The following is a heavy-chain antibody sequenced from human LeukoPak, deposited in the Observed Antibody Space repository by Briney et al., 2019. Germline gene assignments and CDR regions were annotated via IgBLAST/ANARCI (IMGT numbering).Heavy chain of an antibody. CDR2: ISGSGGST. CDR3: AVDGPSGGGSIYYFDY. J-gene: IGHJ4*02. V-gene: IGHV3-23*01. Sequence: GGSLRLSCAASGFTFSSYAMSWVRQAPGKGLEWVSAISGSGGSTYYADPVKGRFTISRDNSKNTLYLQMNSLRAEDTAVYYCAVDGPSGGGSIYYFDYWGQGTPVTVSS. CDR1: GFTFSSYA. D-gene: IGHD1-26*01.